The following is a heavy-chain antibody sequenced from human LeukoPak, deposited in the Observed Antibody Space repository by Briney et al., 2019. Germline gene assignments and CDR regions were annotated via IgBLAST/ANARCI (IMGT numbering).Heavy chain of an antibody. J-gene: IGHJ6*03. V-gene: IGHV3-7*01. D-gene: IGHD4-11*01. Sequence: PGGSLRLSCAASGFTFSSYWMSWVRQAPGKGLEWVANIKQDGSEKYYVDSVEGRFTISRDNAKNSLYLQMNSLRAEDTAVYYCARGANWLYSNYYYYMDVWGKGTTVTVSS. CDR1: GFTFSSYW. CDR3: ARGANWLYSNYYYYMDV. CDR2: IKQDGSEK.